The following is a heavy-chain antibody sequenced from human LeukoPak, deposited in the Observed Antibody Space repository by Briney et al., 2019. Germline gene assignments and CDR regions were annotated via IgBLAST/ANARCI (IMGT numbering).Heavy chain of an antibody. J-gene: IGHJ5*01. CDR2: IYYGGGT. CDR1: GASIGSYF. CDR3: ARERGDYDSDNWFDS. Sequence: SETLSLTCTVSGASIGSYFWSWIRQPPGKGLEWIGYIYYGGGTKYNPSFESRITISVNTLKNRISLNLTSVTASDTAIYYCARERGDYDSDNWFDSWGQGTLVTVSS. V-gene: IGHV4-59*01. D-gene: IGHD4-17*01.